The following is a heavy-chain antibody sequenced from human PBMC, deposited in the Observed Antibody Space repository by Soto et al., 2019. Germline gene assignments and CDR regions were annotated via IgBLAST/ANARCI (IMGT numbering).Heavy chain of an antibody. Sequence: ASVKVSCKASGYTFTSYDINWVRQATGQGLEWMGWMNPNSGNTGYAQKFQGRVTMTRNTSISTAYMELSSLRSEDTAVYYCARSFRSFGGVIVMYFDYWGQGTLVTVSS. CDR1: GYTFTSYD. V-gene: IGHV1-8*01. CDR2: MNPNSGNT. J-gene: IGHJ4*02. D-gene: IGHD3-16*02. CDR3: ARSFRSFGGVIVMYFDY.